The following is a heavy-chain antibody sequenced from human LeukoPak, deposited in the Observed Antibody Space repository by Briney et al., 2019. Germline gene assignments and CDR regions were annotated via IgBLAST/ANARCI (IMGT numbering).Heavy chain of an antibody. D-gene: IGHD3-10*01. J-gene: IGHJ5*02. CDR1: GDSISNFY. V-gene: IGHV4-4*07. CDR2: IYTSGST. CDR3: AREGLNMVRGVIPKEAWGWFDP. Sequence: SETLSLTCTVSGDSISNFYWSWIRQPAGKGLEWIGRIYTSGSTNYNPSLKSRVTISVDTSKNQFSLKLSSVTAADTAVYYCAREGLNMVRGVIPKEAWGWFDPWGQGTLVTVSS.